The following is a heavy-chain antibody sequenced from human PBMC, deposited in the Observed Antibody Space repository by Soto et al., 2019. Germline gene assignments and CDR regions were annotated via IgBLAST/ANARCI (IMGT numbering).Heavy chain of an antibody. J-gene: IGHJ6*03. D-gene: IGHD1-7*01. V-gene: IGHV3-15*01. CDR3: TTFPAANLHYHLAG. CDR1: GFTFTNAW. CDR2: IKSKADGGTA. Sequence: EGSLRLSCAASGFTFTNAWMNWVLQAPWKGLEWVGHIKSKADGGTADYAAPVKGRFIISRDDSKNTVYVQMNSLRIEDTALYYCTTFPAANLHYHLAGWGQASTVPVAS.